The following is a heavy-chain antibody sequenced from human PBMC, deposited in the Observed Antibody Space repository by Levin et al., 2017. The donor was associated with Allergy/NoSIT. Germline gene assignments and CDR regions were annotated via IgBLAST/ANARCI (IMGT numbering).Heavy chain of an antibody. Sequence: LGESLKISCKASGGTFSSYAISWVRQAPGQGLEWMGGIIPIFGTANYAQKFQGRVTITADESTSTAYMELSSLRSEDTAVYYCARDTPHDFWSGYYLPARVYGMDVWGQGTTVTVSS. D-gene: IGHD3-3*01. CDR2: IIPIFGTA. CDR3: ARDTPHDFWSGYYLPARVYGMDV. J-gene: IGHJ6*02. V-gene: IGHV1-69*01. CDR1: GGTFSSYA.